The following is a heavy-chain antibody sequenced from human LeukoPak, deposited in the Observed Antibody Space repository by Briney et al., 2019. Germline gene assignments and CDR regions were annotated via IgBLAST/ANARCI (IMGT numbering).Heavy chain of an antibody. J-gene: IGHJ4*02. D-gene: IGHD2-15*01. CDR2: IIPIFGTA. CDR1: GGTFSSYA. Sequence: GASVKVSCKASGGTFSSYAISWVRQAPGQGLEWMGGIIPIFGTANYAQKFQGRVTITADESTSTAYLELSSLRSEDTAVYYCARVGCSGGSCWYYFDYWGQGTLVTVSS. V-gene: IGHV1-69*13. CDR3: ARVGCSGGSCWYYFDY.